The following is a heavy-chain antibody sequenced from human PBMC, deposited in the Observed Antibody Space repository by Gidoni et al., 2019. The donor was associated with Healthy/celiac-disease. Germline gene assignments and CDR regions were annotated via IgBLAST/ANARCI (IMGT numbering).Heavy chain of an antibody. CDR3: AKTAACGGDCYSYWYFDL. V-gene: IGHV3-9*01. CDR2: ISWNSGSI. CDR1: GFTFDDYA. J-gene: IGHJ2*01. Sequence: EVQLVESGGGLVQPGRSLRLSCAASGFTFDDYAMHWVRQAPGNGLEWVSGISWNSGSIGYADSVKGRFTISRDNAKNSLYLQMNSLRAEDTALYYCAKTAACGGDCYSYWYFDLWGRGTLVTVSS. D-gene: IGHD2-21*02.